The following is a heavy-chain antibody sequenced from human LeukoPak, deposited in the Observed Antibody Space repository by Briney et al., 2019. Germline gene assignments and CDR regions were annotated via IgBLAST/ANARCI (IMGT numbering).Heavy chain of an antibody. Sequence: PGGALRLSCAASGFTFSGSVMSSVREAPGKGLECVSLISFSGGSTYYEKSVKGRFTISRENSKETLYLQMNDLRAEDTAMYYCARDMQLSTWGLGTMVTVSS. J-gene: IGHJ3*01. CDR1: GFTFSGSV. CDR2: ISFSGGST. V-gene: IGHV3-23*01. D-gene: IGHD2-15*01. CDR3: ARDMQLST.